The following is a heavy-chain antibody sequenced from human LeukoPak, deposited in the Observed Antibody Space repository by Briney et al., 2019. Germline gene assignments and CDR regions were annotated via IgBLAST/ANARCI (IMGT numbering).Heavy chain of an antibody. D-gene: IGHD6-13*01. V-gene: IGHV3-7*01. CDR2: IKPDGSVG. J-gene: IGHJ4*02. CDR3: TQNLVASAGDH. CDR1: GFTFSSHW. Sequence: GGSLRLSCAASGFTFSSHWMTWVRQAPGKGREWVANIKPDGSVGYYVDSVRGRFIISRDNAGNSLYLQMNSLRVEDTAVYYCTQNLVASAGDHWGQGTLLIVSS.